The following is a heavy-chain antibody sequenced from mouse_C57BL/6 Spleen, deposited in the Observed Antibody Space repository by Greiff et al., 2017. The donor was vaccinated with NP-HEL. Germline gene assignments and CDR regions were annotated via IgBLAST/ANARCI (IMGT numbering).Heavy chain of an antibody. CDR1: GFTFSDYG. V-gene: IGHV5-17*01. CDR3: ASGVTYCSRGAMDY. J-gene: IGHJ4*01. Sequence: EVHLVESGGGLVKPGGSLKLSCAASGFTFSDYGMHWVRQAPEKGLEWVAYISSGSSTIYYADTVKGRFTISRDNAKNTLFLQMTSLRSEDTAMYYCASGVTYCSRGAMDYWGQGTSVTVSS. D-gene: IGHD1-1*01. CDR2: ISSGSSTI.